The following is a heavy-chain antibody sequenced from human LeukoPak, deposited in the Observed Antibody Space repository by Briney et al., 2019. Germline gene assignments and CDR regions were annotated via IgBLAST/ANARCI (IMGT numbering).Heavy chain of an antibody. Sequence: GGSLRLSCAASGFTFSSYWMHWVRQAPGKGLEWVSLISGSGGSTYYADSVKGRFTISRDNAKNSLYLQMNSLRAEDTAVYYCARDLIVGATFGAYWGQGTLVTVSS. V-gene: IGHV3-21*01. CDR1: GFTFSSYW. CDR2: ISGSGGST. J-gene: IGHJ4*02. CDR3: ARDLIVGATFGAY. D-gene: IGHD1-26*01.